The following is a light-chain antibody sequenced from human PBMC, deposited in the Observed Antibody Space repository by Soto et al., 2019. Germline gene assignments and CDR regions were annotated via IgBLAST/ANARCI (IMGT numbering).Light chain of an antibody. V-gene: IGKV1-5*01. CDR2: DAS. Sequence: DIQMTQSPSTLSASVGDRVTITCRASQSIGSSLAWYQQKPGKGPKLLIYDASTFESGVPSRFSGSGFGTESPLTISILQHDVFAPFYWQQYNSYGTFGQGTKLEIK. CDR3: QQYNSYGT. J-gene: IGKJ2*01. CDR1: QSIGSS.